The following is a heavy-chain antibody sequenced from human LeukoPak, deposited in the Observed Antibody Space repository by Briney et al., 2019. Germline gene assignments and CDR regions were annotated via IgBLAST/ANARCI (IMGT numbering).Heavy chain of an antibody. CDR3: ARIVATLFDY. D-gene: IGHD5-12*01. CDR2: IYYSGST. CDR1: GGSISSSSYY. V-gene: IGHV4-39*01. J-gene: IGHJ4*02. Sequence: SETLSLTCTVSGGSISSSSYYCGWIRQPPGKGLEWIGSIYYSGSTYYNPSLKSRVTISVDTSKNQFSLKLSSVTAADTAVYYCARIVATLFDYWGQGTLVTVSS.